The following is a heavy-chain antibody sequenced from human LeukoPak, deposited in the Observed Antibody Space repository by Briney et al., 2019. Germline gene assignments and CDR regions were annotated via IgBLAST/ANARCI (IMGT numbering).Heavy chain of an antibody. CDR1: GFIFKTYA. Sequence: GGSLRPSCAASGFIFKTYAMHWVRQAPGKGLEWVTMIWYDGSNKYYGDSVKGRFTISRDDSKNTVYLQMNSLRVEDTAVYYCARDELGYCSSTSCYHGMDVWGQGTTVTVSS. D-gene: IGHD2-2*01. V-gene: IGHV3-33*01. CDR2: IWYDGSNK. CDR3: ARDELGYCSSTSCYHGMDV. J-gene: IGHJ6*02.